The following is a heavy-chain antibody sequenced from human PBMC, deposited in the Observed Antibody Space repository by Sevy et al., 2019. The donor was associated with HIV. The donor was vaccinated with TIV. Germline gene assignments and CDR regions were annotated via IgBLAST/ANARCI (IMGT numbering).Heavy chain of an antibody. CDR1: GFTFSSYG. V-gene: IGHV3-30*02. CDR3: ATLGIAVAGAFX. D-gene: IGHD6-19*01. Sequence: GESLKISCAASGFTFSSYGMHWVRQAPGKGLEWVAFIGYDGSNNYYADSVEGRFTISRDNSKNTLYLQMNSLRAEDTAVYYCATLGIAVAGAFXWGQGTLVTVSS. J-gene: IGHJ5*02. CDR2: IGYDGSNN.